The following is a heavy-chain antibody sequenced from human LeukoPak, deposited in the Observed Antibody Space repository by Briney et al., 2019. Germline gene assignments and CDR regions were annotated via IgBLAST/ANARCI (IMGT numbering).Heavy chain of an antibody. V-gene: IGHV1-69*05. Sequence: SVKVSCKASGCTFSSYAISWVRQAPGQGLEWMGRIIPIFGTADYAQKFQGRVTITTDESTSTAYIELSSLRSEDTAVYYCARDRGRGYSYGYDLDYWGQGTLVTVSS. CDR3: ARDRGRGYSYGYDLDY. D-gene: IGHD5-18*01. CDR2: IIPIFGTA. CDR1: GCTFSSYA. J-gene: IGHJ4*02.